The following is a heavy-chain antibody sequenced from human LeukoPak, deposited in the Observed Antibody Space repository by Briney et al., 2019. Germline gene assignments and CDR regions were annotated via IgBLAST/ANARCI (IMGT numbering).Heavy chain of an antibody. Sequence: PSETLSLTCSVSGGSISSYYSSWIRQPPGKGLEWIGYIYYSGSTNYNPSLKSRVTISVDTSRNQFSLKLSSVTAADTAVYYCARAIGWAYYDSSGPNDAFDIWGQGTMVTVSS. CDR1: GGSISSYY. D-gene: IGHD3-22*01. CDR2: IYYSGST. V-gene: IGHV4-59*01. CDR3: ARAIGWAYYDSSGPNDAFDI. J-gene: IGHJ3*02.